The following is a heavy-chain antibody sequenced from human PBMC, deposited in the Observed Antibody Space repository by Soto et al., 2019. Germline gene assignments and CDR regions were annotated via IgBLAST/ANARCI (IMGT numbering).Heavy chain of an antibody. CDR1: GFPFSSYW. D-gene: IGHD3-3*01. J-gene: IGHJ6*02. CDR2: IKQDGSEK. Sequence: GSLRLSCAASGFPFSSYWMSWVRQAPGKGLEWVANIKQDGSEKYYVDSVKGRFTISRDNAKNSLYLQMNSLRAEDTAVYYCARDFWSGFYSYYYYYGMDVWGQGTTVTVSS. V-gene: IGHV3-7*01. CDR3: ARDFWSGFYSYYYYYGMDV.